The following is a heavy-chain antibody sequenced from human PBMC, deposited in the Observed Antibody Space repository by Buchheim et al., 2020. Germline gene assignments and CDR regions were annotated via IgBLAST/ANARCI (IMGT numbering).Heavy chain of an antibody. J-gene: IGHJ6*02. CDR1: GGSISSGGYS. D-gene: IGHD3-3*01. CDR3: ARVNGDFWSGYSPMDV. V-gene: IGHV4-30-2*01. Sequence: QLQLQESGSGLVKPSQTLSLTCAVSGGSISSGGYSWSWIRQPPGKGLEWIGYIYHSGSTYYNPSLKSRVTISVDRSKNQLSLKLSSVTAADTAVYYCARVNGDFWSGYSPMDVWGQGTT. CDR2: IYHSGST.